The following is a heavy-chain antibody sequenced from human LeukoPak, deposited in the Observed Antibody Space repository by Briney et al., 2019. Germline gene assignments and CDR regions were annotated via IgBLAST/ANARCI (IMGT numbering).Heavy chain of an antibody. CDR1: GGTFSSYA. J-gene: IGHJ5*02. CDR3: ARGPHYPNWFDP. V-gene: IGHV1-69*13. Sequence: SVKVSCKASGGTFSSYAISWVRQAPGQGLEWMGGIIPIFGTANYAQKFQGRATITADESTSTAYMELSSLRSEDTAVYYCARGPHYPNWFDPWGQGTLVTVSS. D-gene: IGHD1-26*01. CDR2: IIPIFGTA.